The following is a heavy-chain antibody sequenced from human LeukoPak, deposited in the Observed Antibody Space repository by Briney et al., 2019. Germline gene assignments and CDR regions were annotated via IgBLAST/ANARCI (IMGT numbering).Heavy chain of an antibody. Sequence: PGGSLRLSCAASGFTFSSYDMHWVRQATGKGLEWVSAIGTAGDTYYPGSVTGRFTISRENAKNSLYLQMNSLRAGDTAVYYCARATAGVVLDVWGQGTTVTVSS. CDR3: ARATAGVVLDV. CDR1: GFTFSSYD. D-gene: IGHD2-8*01. CDR2: IGTAGDT. J-gene: IGHJ6*02. V-gene: IGHV3-13*01.